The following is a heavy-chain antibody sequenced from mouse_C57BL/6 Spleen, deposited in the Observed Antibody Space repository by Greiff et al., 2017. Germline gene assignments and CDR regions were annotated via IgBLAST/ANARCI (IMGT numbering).Heavy chain of an antibody. D-gene: IGHD1-1*01. V-gene: IGHV1-50*01. CDR2: IDPSDSYT. CDR1: GYTFTSYW. CDR3: ARGGHYYGSSDY. J-gene: IGHJ2*01. Sequence: VQLQQPGAELVKPGASVKLSCKASGYTFTSYWMQWVKQRPGQGLEWIGEIDPSDSYTNYNQKFKGKATLTVDTSSSTAYMQLSSLTSEDSAVYYCARGGHYYGSSDYWGQGTTLTVSS.